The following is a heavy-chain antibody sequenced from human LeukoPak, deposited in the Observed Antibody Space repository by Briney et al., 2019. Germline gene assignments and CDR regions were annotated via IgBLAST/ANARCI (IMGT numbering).Heavy chain of an antibody. Sequence: GGSLRLSCAASGFTFSTYWMNWVRQASGKGLVWVSRVNNDGSSTSYADSVKGRFTISRDNTKNTLYLQMNSLRAEDTAVYYCARDLNDLLQNYRSTWYPADYWGQGTLVTVSS. CDR2: VNNDGSST. CDR3: ARDLNDLLQNYRSTWYPADY. CDR1: GFTFSTYW. D-gene: IGHD6-13*01. V-gene: IGHV3-74*01. J-gene: IGHJ4*02.